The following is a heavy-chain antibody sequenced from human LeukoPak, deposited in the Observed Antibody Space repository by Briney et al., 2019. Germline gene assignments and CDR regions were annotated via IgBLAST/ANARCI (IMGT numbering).Heavy chain of an antibody. CDR1: GFIFSSYG. D-gene: IGHD3-22*01. Sequence: GGSLRLSCAASGFIFSSYGMHWVRQAPGKGLEWVAFIRYDGSNKYYADSVKGRFTISRDNSKNTLYLQMNSLGAEDTAVYYCVRDRDYYDSSSYYAYYYYMDVWGKGTTVTVS. CDR2: IRYDGSNK. V-gene: IGHV3-30*02. J-gene: IGHJ6*03. CDR3: VRDRDYYDSSSYYAYYYYMDV.